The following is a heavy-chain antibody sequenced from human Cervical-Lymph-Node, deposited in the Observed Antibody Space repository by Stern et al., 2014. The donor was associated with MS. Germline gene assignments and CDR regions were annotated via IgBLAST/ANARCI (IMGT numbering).Heavy chain of an antibody. Sequence: QMQLVQSGAEVKTPGSSVKVSCKASGDTFSNLAFSWVRQAPGHGPECLGWITPLFGTANYAQMFQGRVTFTADESTSTIYMELSSLTSDDTAVYYCARHQGGIAAYWGQGTPVTVSS. J-gene: IGHJ4*02. V-gene: IGHV1-69*01. CDR3: ARHQGGIAAY. CDR2: ITPLFGTA. D-gene: IGHD6-13*01. CDR1: GDTFSNLA.